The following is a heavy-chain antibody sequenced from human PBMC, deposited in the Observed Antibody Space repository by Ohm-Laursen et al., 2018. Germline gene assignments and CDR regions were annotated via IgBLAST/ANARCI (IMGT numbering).Heavy chain of an antibody. J-gene: IGHJ4*02. D-gene: IGHD3-10*01. CDR1: GGSISSYY. V-gene: IGHV4-59*06. Sequence: GTLSLTCTVSGGSISSYYWSWIRQPPGKGLEWIGYIYYSGSTYYNPSLKSRVTISVDTSKNQFSLKPSSVTAADTAVYYCARDIYGSGSAFDYWGQGTLVTVSS. CDR3: ARDIYGSGSAFDY. CDR2: IYYSGST.